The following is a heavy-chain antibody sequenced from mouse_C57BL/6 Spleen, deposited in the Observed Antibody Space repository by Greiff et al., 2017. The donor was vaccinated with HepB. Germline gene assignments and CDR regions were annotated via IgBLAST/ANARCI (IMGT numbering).Heavy chain of an antibody. CDR3: ATPYYYGSSYWYFDV. D-gene: IGHD1-1*01. CDR2: ISNGGGST. Sequence: EVKLMESGGGLVQPGGSLKLSCAASGFTFSDYYMYWVRQTPEKRLEWVAYISNGGGSTYYPDTVKGRFTISRDNAKNTLYLQMSRLKSEDTAMYYCATPYYYGSSYWYFDVWGTGTTVTVSS. V-gene: IGHV5-12*01. CDR1: GFTFSDYY. J-gene: IGHJ1*03.